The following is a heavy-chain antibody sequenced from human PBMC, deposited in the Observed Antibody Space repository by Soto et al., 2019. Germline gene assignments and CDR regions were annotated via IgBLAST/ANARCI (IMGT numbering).Heavy chain of an antibody. V-gene: IGHV4-59*01. D-gene: IGHD2-15*01. J-gene: IGHJ4*02. CDR2: IFYSGTT. CDR3: ARSPMRDSDPDPSYYFDF. CDR1: GGSISSYS. Sequence: PSETLSLTCTVSGGSISSYSWTWIRQPPGKGLEWIGYIFYSGTTNYNPSLKSRVTISVDTSKNQFSLNLTSLTAADTAVYYCARSPMRDSDPDPSYYFDFWGQGTLVTVSS.